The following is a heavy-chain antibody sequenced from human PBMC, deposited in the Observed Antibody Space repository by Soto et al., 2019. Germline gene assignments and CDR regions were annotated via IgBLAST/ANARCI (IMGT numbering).Heavy chain of an antibody. CDR3: ARTMVRGVMTLQHYYYMDV. Sequence: GGSLRLSCAASGNTFSDYYMSWIRQAPGKGLEWVSYISSSGSTIYYADSVKGRFTISRDNAKNSLYLQMNSLRAEDTAVYYCARTMVRGVMTLQHYYYMDVWGKGTTVTVSS. D-gene: IGHD3-10*01. J-gene: IGHJ6*03. CDR2: ISSSGSTI. CDR1: GNTFSDYY. V-gene: IGHV3-11*01.